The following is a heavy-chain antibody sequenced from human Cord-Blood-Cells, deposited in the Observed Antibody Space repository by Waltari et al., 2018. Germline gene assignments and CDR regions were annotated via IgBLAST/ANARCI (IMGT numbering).Heavy chain of an antibody. D-gene: IGHD3-10*01. CDR3: ARDLLGRRGDY. CDR2: INPSGGNT. CDR1: GYTFTSYY. V-gene: IGHV1-46*01. Sequence: QVQLVQSGAEVKKPGASVKVSCKASGYTFTSYYMHWVRQAPGQGLEWMGIINPSGGNTSYAQKFQGRVTMTRDTSTSTVYMELSSLRSEDTAVYYCARDLLGRRGDYWGQGTLVTVSS. J-gene: IGHJ4*02.